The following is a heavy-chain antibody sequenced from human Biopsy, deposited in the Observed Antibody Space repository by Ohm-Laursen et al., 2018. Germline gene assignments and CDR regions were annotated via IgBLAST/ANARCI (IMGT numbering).Heavy chain of an antibody. CDR3: VKHWGGYNFDS. J-gene: IGHJ4*01. D-gene: IGHD7-27*01. Sequence: LSLTCAASGFTFNTYAMNWVRQAPGKGLEWVSHIDVSEDNTYYADSVRGRFTISRDNSKKMGHLQINSLRADDTAVYYCVKHWGGYNFDSWGQGTLVTVSS. V-gene: IGHV3-23*01. CDR1: GFTFNTYA. CDR2: IDVSEDNT.